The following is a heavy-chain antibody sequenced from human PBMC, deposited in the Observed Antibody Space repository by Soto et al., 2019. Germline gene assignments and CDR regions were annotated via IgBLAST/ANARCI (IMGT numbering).Heavy chain of an antibody. Sequence: GASVKVSCKACGYTYTSYYMHWVRQAPGQGLEWMGIINPSGGSTTYAQNFQGRVTMTRDTSTSTVYMELSSLRSEDTAVYYCARFVAATGHDCWGQGTLVTVPQ. CDR1: GYTYTSYY. CDR2: INPSGGST. CDR3: ARFVAATGHDC. D-gene: IGHD6-13*01. J-gene: IGHJ4*02. V-gene: IGHV1-46*03.